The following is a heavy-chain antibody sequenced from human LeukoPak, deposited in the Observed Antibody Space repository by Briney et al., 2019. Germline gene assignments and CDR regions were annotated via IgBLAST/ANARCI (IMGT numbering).Heavy chain of an antibody. D-gene: IGHD3-3*01. Sequence: ASVKVSCKASGYTFTGYYMHWVRQAPGQGLEWMGWISAYNGNTNYAQKFQGRVTMTTDTSTNTAYMELRSLRSDDSAVYYCARLRSGYYPFFDYWGQGTLVTVSS. CDR2: ISAYNGNT. J-gene: IGHJ4*02. CDR1: GYTFTGYY. V-gene: IGHV1-18*04. CDR3: ARLRSGYYPFFDY.